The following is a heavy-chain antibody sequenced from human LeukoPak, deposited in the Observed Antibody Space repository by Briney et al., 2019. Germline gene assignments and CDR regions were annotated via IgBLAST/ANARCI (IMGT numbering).Heavy chain of an antibody. Sequence: ASVKVSCKASGYTFTSYYMHWVRQAPGQGLEWMGIINPSGGSTSYAQKFQGRVTMTRDTSTSTVYMELSSLRSEDTAVYYCARAGPYPDWYLAAAGPNWFDPWGQGTLVTVSS. V-gene: IGHV1-46*01. D-gene: IGHD6-25*01. CDR1: GYTFTSYY. CDR3: ARAGPYPDWYLAAAGPNWFDP. J-gene: IGHJ5*02. CDR2: INPSGGST.